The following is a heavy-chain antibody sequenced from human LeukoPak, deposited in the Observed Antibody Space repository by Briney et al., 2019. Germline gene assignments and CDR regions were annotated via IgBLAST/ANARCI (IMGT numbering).Heavy chain of an antibody. CDR2: IKQDGSEK. J-gene: IGHJ4*02. CDR3: ARDHLY. CDR1: GFIFSDFY. V-gene: IGHV3-7*01. Sequence: GGSLRLSCAASGFIFSDFYMTWIRQAPGKGLEWVANIKQDGSEKYYVDSVKGRFTISRDNAKNSLYLQMNSLRAEDTAVYYCARDHLYWGQGTLVTVSS.